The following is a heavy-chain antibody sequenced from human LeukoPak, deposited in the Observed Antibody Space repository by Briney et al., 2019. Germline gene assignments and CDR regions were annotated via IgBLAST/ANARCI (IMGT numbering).Heavy chain of an antibody. CDR3: ARDIPFKVVPAPPPYYYYGMDV. CDR1: GGSFSGYY. J-gene: IGHJ6*02. V-gene: IGHV4-34*01. Sequence: SETLSLTCAVYGGSFSGYYWSWIRPPPGKGLEWIGEINHSGSTNYNPSLKSRVTISVDTSKNQFSLKLSSVTAADTAVYYCARDIPFKVVPAPPPYYYYGMDVWGQGTTVTVSS. D-gene: IGHD2-2*01. CDR2: INHSGST.